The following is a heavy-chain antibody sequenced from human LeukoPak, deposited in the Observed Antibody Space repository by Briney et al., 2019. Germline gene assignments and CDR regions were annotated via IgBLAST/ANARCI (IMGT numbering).Heavy chain of an antibody. CDR2: ISAYNGNT. CDR1: GYTFTSYG. D-gene: IGHD2-2*01. Sequence: ASVKVSCKASGYTFTSYGISWVRQAPGQGLEWMGWISAYNGNTNYAQKLQGRVTMTTDTSTSTAYIELRSLRSDDTAVYYCARDPCSSTSCYYYGMDVWGQGTTVTVSS. V-gene: IGHV1-18*01. J-gene: IGHJ6*02. CDR3: ARDPCSSTSCYYYGMDV.